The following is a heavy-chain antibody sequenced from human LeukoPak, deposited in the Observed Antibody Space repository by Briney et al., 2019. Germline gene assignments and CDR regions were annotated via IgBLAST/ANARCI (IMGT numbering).Heavy chain of an antibody. D-gene: IGHD2-2*01. CDR1: GFTFSSYG. J-gene: IGHJ4*02. V-gene: IGHV3-30*18. CDR3: AKDWRRGVVPAAMPDY. CDR2: ISYDGSNK. Sequence: GGSLRLSCAASGFTFSSYGMHWVRQAPGKGLEWVAVISYDGSNKYYADSVKGRFTISRDNSKNTLYLQMNSLRAEDTAVYCCAKDWRRGVVPAAMPDYWGQGTLVTVSS.